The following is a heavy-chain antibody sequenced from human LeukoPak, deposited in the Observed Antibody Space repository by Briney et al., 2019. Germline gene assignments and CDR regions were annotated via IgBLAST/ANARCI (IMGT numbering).Heavy chain of an antibody. D-gene: IGHD2-15*01. J-gene: IGHJ4*02. V-gene: IGHV3-23*01. CDR2: ITSGGNT. Sequence: PGGSLRLSCAASGSIFSNYAMTWVRQAPGKGLQWVSTITSGGNTYYADSVKGRFTISRDNSKNTLYLQMNSLRAEDTAVYYCGKYCSGGNCYSGLYWGQGTLVTVSS. CDR1: GSIFSNYA. CDR3: GKYCSGGNCYSGLY.